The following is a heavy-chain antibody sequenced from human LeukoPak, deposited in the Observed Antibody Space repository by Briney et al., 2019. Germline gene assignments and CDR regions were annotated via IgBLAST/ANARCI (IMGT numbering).Heavy chain of an antibody. D-gene: IGHD6-13*01. Sequence: GGSLRLSCAASGFTVSSNYMSWVRQAPGKGLEWVSVIYSGGSTYYADSVKGRFTISRDNSKNTLYLQMNSLRAEDTAVYYCASKGVGSWYHCWGQGTLVTVSS. J-gene: IGHJ4*02. CDR2: IYSGGST. CDR1: GFTVSSNY. CDR3: ASKGVGSWYHC. V-gene: IGHV3-66*01.